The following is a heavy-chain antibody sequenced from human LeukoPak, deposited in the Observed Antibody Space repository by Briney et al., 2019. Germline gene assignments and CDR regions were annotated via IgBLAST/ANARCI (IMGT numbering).Heavy chain of an antibody. J-gene: IGHJ6*03. V-gene: IGHV4-38-2*01. D-gene: IGHD2-2*02. CDR1: GYSISSGYY. CDR3: ARSICSSTSCYNHYYHMDV. Sequence: SETLSLTCAVSGYSISSGYYWGWIRQPPGKGLEWIGSIYHSGSTYYNPSLKSRVTISVDTSKNQFSLKLSSVTAADTAVYYCARSICSSTSCYNHYYHMDVWGKGTTVTVSS. CDR2: IYHSGST.